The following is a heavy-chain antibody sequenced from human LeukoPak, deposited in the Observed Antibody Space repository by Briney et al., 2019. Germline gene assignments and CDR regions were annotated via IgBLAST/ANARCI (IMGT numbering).Heavy chain of an antibody. D-gene: IGHD6-19*01. CDR2: INPNSGGT. CDR3: ARDLGSGWIIVDY. Sequence: ASVKVSCKASGYTFTGYYIHWVRQAPGQGLEWMGWINPNSGGTNSAQKFQGRVTLTRDTSISTAYFELSSLRSDDTAVYYCARDLGSGWIIVDYWGQGTLVTVSS. J-gene: IGHJ4*02. CDR1: GYTFTGYY. V-gene: IGHV1-2*02.